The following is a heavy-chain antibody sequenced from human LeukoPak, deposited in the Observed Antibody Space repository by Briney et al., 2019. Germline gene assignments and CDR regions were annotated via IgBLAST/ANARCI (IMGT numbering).Heavy chain of an antibody. J-gene: IGHJ4*02. Sequence: GGSLRLSCAASGFSFSFYRMDWVRQAPGKGLEWVSSISSSSSYIYYADSVKGRFTISRDNAENSLYLQMNSLRAKDTAVYYCARDLDYGSGDYWGQGTLVTVSS. CDR1: GFSFSFYR. D-gene: IGHD3-10*01. CDR3: ARDLDYGSGDY. V-gene: IGHV3-21*01. CDR2: ISSSSSYI.